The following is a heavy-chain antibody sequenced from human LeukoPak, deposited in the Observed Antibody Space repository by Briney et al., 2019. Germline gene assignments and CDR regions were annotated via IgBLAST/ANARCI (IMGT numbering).Heavy chain of an antibody. V-gene: IGHV3-33*06. Sequence: GESLRLSCAASGFTFSSYAMRWVRQAPGKGLEWVAVVWYDGVKKYYLDSVGGRFTVSRANSRNTLYLQMDSLRAEDTAVYFCAKDALRHGDLYYFDYWGQGTSVIVSS. D-gene: IGHD3-3*01. J-gene: IGHJ4*02. CDR3: AKDALRHGDLYYFDY. CDR2: VWYDGVKK. CDR1: GFTFSSYA.